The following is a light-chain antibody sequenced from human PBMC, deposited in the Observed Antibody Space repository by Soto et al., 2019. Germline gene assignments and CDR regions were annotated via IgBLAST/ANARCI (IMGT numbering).Light chain of an antibody. CDR1: QSVSSY. CDR3: QQRSNWPPT. J-gene: IGKJ4*01. Sequence: ELVLTQSPATLSLSPGERDNLSCRASQSVSSYLAWYQQKPGQAPRLLIYDASNRATSIPARFSGSGSGTDFTLTISSLVPEDFAVYYCQQRSNWPPTFGGGTKV. CDR2: DAS. V-gene: IGKV3-11*01.